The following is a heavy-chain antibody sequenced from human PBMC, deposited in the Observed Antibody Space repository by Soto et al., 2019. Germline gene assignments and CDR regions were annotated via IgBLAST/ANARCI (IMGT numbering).Heavy chain of an antibody. CDR2: ISGSGDST. J-gene: IGHJ4*02. Sequence: EVQLLESGGGLVQPGGSLRLSCAASGFTFSSYAMRWVRQAPGKGLEWVSAISGSGDSTYYADSVKGRFTISRDNSKNTVYLQMNSLSGEDTAVYYFARRGSGSYYAYWGQGTLVTVSS. CDR1: GFTFSSYA. CDR3: ARRGSGSYYAY. V-gene: IGHV3-23*01. D-gene: IGHD1-26*01.